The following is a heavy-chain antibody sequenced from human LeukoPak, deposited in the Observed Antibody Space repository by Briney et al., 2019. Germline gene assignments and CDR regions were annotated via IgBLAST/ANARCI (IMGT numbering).Heavy chain of an antibody. CDR2: INHSGST. CDR1: GGSFSGYY. CDR3: ARFGSGSYLRPRHFDY. J-gene: IGHJ4*02. Sequence: SETLSLTCAVYGGSFSGYYWSWIRQPPGKGLEWIGEINHSGSTNYNSSLKSRVTISVDTSKNQFSLKLSSVTAADTAVYYCARFGSGSYLRPRHFDYWGQGTLVTVSS. V-gene: IGHV4-34*01. D-gene: IGHD3-10*01.